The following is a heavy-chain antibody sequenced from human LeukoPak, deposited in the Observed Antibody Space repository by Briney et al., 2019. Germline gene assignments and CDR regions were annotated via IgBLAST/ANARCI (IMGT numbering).Heavy chain of an antibody. CDR2: INPGGGST. CDR3: AREYCSSTSCYRGYFDL. CDR1: GYTFTSYY. D-gene: IGHD2-2*02. V-gene: IGHV1-46*01. Sequence: ASVKVSCKASGYTFTSYYMHWVRQAPGQGLEWMGIINPGGGSTSYAQKFQGRVTMTRDMSTSTVYMELSSLRSEDTAVYYCAREYCSSTSCYRGYFDLWGRGTLVTVSS. J-gene: IGHJ2*01.